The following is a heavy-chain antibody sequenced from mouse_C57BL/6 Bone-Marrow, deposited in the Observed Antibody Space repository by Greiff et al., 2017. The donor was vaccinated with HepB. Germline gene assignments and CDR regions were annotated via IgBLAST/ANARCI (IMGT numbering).Heavy chain of an antibody. Sequence: VHVKQSGPELVKPGASVKIPCKASGYTFTDYNMDWVKQSHGKSLEWIGDINPNNGGTIYNQKFKGKATLTVDKSSSTAYMELRSLTSEDTAVYYCARRGHYGSSLDYWGQGTTLTVSS. J-gene: IGHJ2*01. V-gene: IGHV1-18*01. CDR2: INPNNGGT. D-gene: IGHD1-1*01. CDR1: GYTFTDYN. CDR3: ARRGHYGSSLDY.